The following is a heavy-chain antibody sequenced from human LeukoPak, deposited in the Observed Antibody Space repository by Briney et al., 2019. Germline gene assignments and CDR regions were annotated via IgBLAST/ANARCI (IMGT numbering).Heavy chain of an antibody. D-gene: IGHD6-13*01. V-gene: IGHV4-39*01. CDR1: GGSISSSSYC. CDR3: AIYLAAGDYYYYYMDV. J-gene: IGHJ6*03. CDR2: FYYSGST. Sequence: SETLSLTCIVSGGSISSSSYCWGWIRQPPGKGLEWIGSFYYSGSTYYNPSLKSRVTISVDTSKNQFSLKLSSVTAADTAVYYCAIYLAAGDYYYYYMDVWGKGTTVTVSS.